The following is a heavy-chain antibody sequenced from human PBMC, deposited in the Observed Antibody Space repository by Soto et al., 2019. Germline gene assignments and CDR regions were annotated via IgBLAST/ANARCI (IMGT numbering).Heavy chain of an antibody. CDR1: GFTFSSSA. J-gene: IGHJ4*02. D-gene: IGHD6-13*01. CDR3: ATTGVAAADPDDY. CDR2: ISGSGGST. V-gene: IGHV3-23*01. Sequence: PGGSLRLSCASSGFTFSSSAMSLVRQAPGKGLEWVSAISGSGGSTYYADSVKGRFTISRDNSKNTLYLQMNSLRAEDTAVYYCATTGVAAADPDDYWGQGTLVPVSS.